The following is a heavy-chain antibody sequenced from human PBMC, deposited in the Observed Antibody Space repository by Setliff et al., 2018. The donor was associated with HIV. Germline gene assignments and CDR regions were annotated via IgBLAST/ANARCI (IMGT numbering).Heavy chain of an antibody. V-gene: IGHV3-30*02. D-gene: IGHD2-15*01. CDR1: GFTFSSYG. J-gene: IGHJ4*02. Sequence: GGSLRLSCAASGFTFSSYGMHWVRQAPGKGLEWVTFIRHDGINEDYRDSVKGRFTVSRDNAKNTVFLQMNSLRVEDTALYYCARGVPGICSGGTCYLEYWGQGALVTVSS. CDR3: ARGVPGICSGGTCYLEY. CDR2: IRHDGINE.